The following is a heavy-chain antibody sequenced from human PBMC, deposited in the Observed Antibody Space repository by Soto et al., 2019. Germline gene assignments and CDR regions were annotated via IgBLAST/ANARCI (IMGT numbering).Heavy chain of an antibody. CDR3: ARESEDLTSTFDY. CDR1: GFTFTRYS. Sequence: LRLSCAASGFTFTRYSMNWVRQAPGKGLEWVSSISSTTNYIYYGDSMKGRFTISRDNAKNSLYLEMNSLRAEDTAVYYCARESEDLTSTFDYWGQGTLVTVSS. CDR2: ISSTTNYI. V-gene: IGHV3-21*06. J-gene: IGHJ4*02.